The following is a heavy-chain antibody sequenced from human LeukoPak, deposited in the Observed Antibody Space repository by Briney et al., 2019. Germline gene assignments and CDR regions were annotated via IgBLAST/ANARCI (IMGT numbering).Heavy chain of an antibody. CDR1: GFTFSTYA. Sequence: PGRSLRLSCAASGFTFSTYAIHWVRQAPGKGLEWVAVISYDGSDKYYADSVKGRFTISRDSSKNTLYLQMNSLRAEDTAVYYCARDVAAKPYYYYCMDVWGQGTTVTVSS. J-gene: IGHJ6*02. CDR2: ISYDGSDK. D-gene: IGHD6-19*01. CDR3: ARDVAAKPYYYYCMDV. V-gene: IGHV3-30-3*01.